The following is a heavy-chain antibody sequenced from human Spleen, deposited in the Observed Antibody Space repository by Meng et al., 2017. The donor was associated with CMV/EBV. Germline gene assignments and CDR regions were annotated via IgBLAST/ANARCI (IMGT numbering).Heavy chain of an antibody. Sequence: GESLKISCAASGFTFSSYEMNWVRQAPGKGLEWVAFIRYDGSNKYYADSVKGRFTISRDNSKNTLYLQMNSLRAEDTAVYYCAKETAATAIWGQGTMVTVSS. CDR3: AKETAATAI. CDR2: IRYDGSNK. J-gene: IGHJ3*02. CDR1: GFTFSSYE. D-gene: IGHD5-18*01. V-gene: IGHV3-30*02.